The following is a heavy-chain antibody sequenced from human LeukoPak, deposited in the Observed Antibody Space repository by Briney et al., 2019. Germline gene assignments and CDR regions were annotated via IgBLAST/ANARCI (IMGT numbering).Heavy chain of an antibody. J-gene: IGHJ5*02. Sequence: GGSLRLSCAASGFTVSSNYMSWVHKAPGKGLEWVSVIYSGGSTYYADSVKGRFTISRDNSKNTLYLQMNSLRAEDTAVYYCARGDRGYYDSSVTWFDPWGQGTLVTVSS. D-gene: IGHD3-22*01. V-gene: IGHV3-53*01. CDR1: GFTVSSNY. CDR3: ARGDRGYYDSSVTWFDP. CDR2: IYSGGST.